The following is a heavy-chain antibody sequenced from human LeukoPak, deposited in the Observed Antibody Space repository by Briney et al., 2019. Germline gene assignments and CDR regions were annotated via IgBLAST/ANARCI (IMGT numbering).Heavy chain of an antibody. CDR2: ISSCGSSI. J-gene: IGHJ6*03. D-gene: IGHD6-19*01. Sequence: GGSLRLSCAAYGFTFSGYYRRWLRQAPGKGREGVSYISSCGSSIYYADSVTGLFTIPRDNAKNSLYLQMNSLRAEDTAVYYCARVPIAVAGTHYCYYIDVWGKGTPVTVSS. V-gene: IGHV3-11*01. CDR3: ARVPIAVAGTHYCYYIDV. CDR1: GFTFSGYY.